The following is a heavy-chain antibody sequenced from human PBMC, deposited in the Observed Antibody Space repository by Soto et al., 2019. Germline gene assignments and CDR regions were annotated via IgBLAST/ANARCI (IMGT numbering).Heavy chain of an antibody. V-gene: IGHV4-30-4*01. J-gene: IGHJ6*02. CDR2: IYYSGST. D-gene: IGHD2-15*01. CDR1: GGSISSGDYY. Sequence: SETLSLTCTVSGGSISSGDYYWSWIRQPPGKGLEWIGYIYYSGSTYYNPSLKSRVTISVDTSKNQFSLKLSSVTAADTAVYYCARDTHSHYYYYGMDVWGQGTTVTVSS. CDR3: ARDTHSHYYYYGMDV.